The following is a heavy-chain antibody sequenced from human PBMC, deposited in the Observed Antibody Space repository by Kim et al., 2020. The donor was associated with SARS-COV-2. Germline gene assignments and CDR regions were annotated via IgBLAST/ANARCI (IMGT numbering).Heavy chain of an antibody. J-gene: IGHJ6*01. Sequence: GGSLRLSCATSGFTFSSYGVHWVRQAPGKGLVWVSRLNMDGGNTDHADSGKGGYTISRDNTKNTLYLQMKSLRAEDTAVYYCTRGGVSGSYSGVNYGLDVWGQGTTVTVSS. D-gene: IGHD3-10*01. CDR2: LNMDGGNT. V-gene: IGHV3-74*01. CDR3: TRGGVSGSYSGVNYGLDV. CDR1: GFTFSSYG.